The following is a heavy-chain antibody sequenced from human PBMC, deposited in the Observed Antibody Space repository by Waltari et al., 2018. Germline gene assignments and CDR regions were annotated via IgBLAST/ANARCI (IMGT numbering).Heavy chain of an antibody. D-gene: IGHD3-16*02. J-gene: IGHJ3*01. Sequence: EEQLLESGGGLVKPGGSLRLSCAVSGFTFSDYAMAWVRQAPGKGLEWVAGIMDTGVSTYYADSLKGLFTISRDNSKRMLYLQMNSLRAEDTALYYCAKVTSDRIRFAAVDVWGQGTMVTVS. CDR3: AKVTSDRIRFAAVDV. CDR2: IMDTGVST. CDR1: GFTFSDYA. V-gene: IGHV3-23*01.